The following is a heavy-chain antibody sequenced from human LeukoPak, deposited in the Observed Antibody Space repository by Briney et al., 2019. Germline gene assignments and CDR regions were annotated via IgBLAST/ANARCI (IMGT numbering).Heavy chain of an antibody. J-gene: IGHJ5*02. CDR1: GGSISSYY. D-gene: IGHD6-13*01. CDR2: IYTSGST. CDR3: AREGSSSWYGWFDP. Sequence: PSETLSLTCTVSGGSISSYYWSWIRQPPGKGLEWIWRIYTSGSTNYNPSLKSRVTMSVDTSKNQFSLKLSSVTAADTAVYYCAREGSSSWYGWFDPWGQGTLVTVSS. V-gene: IGHV4-4*07.